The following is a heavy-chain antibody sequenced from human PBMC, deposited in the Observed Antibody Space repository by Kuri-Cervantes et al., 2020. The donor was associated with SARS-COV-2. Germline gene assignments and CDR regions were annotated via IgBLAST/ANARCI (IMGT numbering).Heavy chain of an antibody. CDR1: GFTFGSYW. CDR2: ITDDGSST. Sequence: ETLSLTCAASGFTFGSYWMHWVRQAPGKGLVWVSRITDDGSSTNYADSVKGRFTISRDSAKNSLYLQMNSLRAGDTAVYYCARGGDWNYYYYGTDVWGQGTTVTVSS. D-gene: IGHD2-21*02. J-gene: IGHJ6*02. V-gene: IGHV3-74*01. CDR3: ARGGDWNYYYYGTDV.